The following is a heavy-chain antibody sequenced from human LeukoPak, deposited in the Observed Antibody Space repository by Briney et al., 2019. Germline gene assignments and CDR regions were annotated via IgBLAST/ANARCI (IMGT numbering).Heavy chain of an antibody. Sequence: GGSLRVSCAASGFTFANYGIHWVRQAPGKGLEWVSHLIANGGNSYFTDSLKGRFTIYTDNSKNALSLQLDSLATEDTAFHYCAKASGVGAIGPFEYWGQGTLVTVSS. V-gene: IGHV3-43*02. CDR3: AKASGVGAIGPFEY. CDR1: GFTFANYG. D-gene: IGHD1-26*01. CDR2: LIANGGNS. J-gene: IGHJ4*02.